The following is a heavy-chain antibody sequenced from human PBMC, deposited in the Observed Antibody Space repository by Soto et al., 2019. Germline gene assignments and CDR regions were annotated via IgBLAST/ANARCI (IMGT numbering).Heavy chain of an antibody. D-gene: IGHD3-22*01. CDR2: ISSNGGST. J-gene: IGHJ4*02. V-gene: IGHV3-64D*06. Sequence: TGGSLRLSCSASGFTFSSYAMHWVRQAPWKGLEYVSAISSNGGSTYYADSVKGRFTISRDNSKNTLYLQMSSLRAEDTAVYNCVKDGIDSSGYYYYFDYWGQGTLVTVSS. CDR3: VKDGIDSSGYYYYFDY. CDR1: GFTFSSYA.